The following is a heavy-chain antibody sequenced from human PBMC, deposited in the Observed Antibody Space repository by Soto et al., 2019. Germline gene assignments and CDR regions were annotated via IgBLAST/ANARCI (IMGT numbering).Heavy chain of an antibody. CDR2: IIPIFGTA. Sequence: QVQLVQSGAEVKKPGSSVKVSCKASGGTFSSYAISWVRQAPGQGLEWMGGIIPIFGTANYAQKLQGRVTITAEESTSTAYMELSSLRSEDTAVYYCARDRVDYDYVWGSYRPNWFDPWGQGTLVTVSS. CDR1: GGTFSSYA. V-gene: IGHV1-69*12. D-gene: IGHD3-16*02. CDR3: ARDRVDYDYVWGSYRPNWFDP. J-gene: IGHJ5*02.